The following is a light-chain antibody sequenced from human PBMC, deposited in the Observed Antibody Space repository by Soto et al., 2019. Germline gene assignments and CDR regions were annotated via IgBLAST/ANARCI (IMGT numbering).Light chain of an antibody. CDR1: QSISSW. CDR3: QQYNSYSLT. Sequence: DIQMTQSPSTLSASVGDRVTITCRASQSISSWLAWYQQKPGKAPKLLIYDASSLESGVPSRFSGSGSGTEFTRTISILQPDDFATYYGQQYNSYSLTFGQGTKVEIK. V-gene: IGKV1-5*01. CDR2: DAS. J-gene: IGKJ1*01.